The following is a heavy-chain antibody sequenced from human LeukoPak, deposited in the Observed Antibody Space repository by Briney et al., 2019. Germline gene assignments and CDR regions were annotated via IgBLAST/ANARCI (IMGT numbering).Heavy chain of an antibody. J-gene: IGHJ4*02. CDR3: SRGSGWLSVY. V-gene: IGHV3-49*03. Sequence: GGSLRLSCTASGFTFGDYLMSWFRQAPGKGLEWIGFISGGTTEYAASVKGRFTISRDDTTSIAYLQMNSLTTEDTAVYYCSRGSGWLSVYWGQGTLVTVSS. CDR2: ISGGTT. D-gene: IGHD6-19*01. CDR1: GFTFGDYL.